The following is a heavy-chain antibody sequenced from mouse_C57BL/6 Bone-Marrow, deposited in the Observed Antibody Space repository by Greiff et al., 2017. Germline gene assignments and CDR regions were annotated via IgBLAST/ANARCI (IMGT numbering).Heavy chain of an antibody. CDR2: INPNYGTT. Sequence: VQLKQSGPELVKPGASVKISCKASGYSFTDYNMNWVKQSNGKSLEWIGVINPNYGTTSYNQKFKGKATLTVYQSSSTADMQLSSLTSDDSAIYYCARGDYDCYAMDYWGQGTSVTVSS. D-gene: IGHD2-13*01. V-gene: IGHV1-39*01. CDR1: GYSFTDYN. J-gene: IGHJ4*01. CDR3: ARGDYDCYAMDY.